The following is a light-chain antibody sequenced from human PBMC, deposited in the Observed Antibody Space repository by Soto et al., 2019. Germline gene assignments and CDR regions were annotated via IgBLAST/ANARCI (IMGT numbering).Light chain of an antibody. CDR1: QSLVYSDGNTY. Sequence: DVVMTQSPLSLPVTLGQPASISCRSSQSLVYSDGNTYLSWFQQRPGQSPRRLIYKVSNRDSGVPDRLSGSRSCTDFKLKISRVEAEDVAVYYCMQGTHWPYSFGQGTKLEI. CDR2: KVS. V-gene: IGKV2-30*01. CDR3: MQGTHWPYS. J-gene: IGKJ2*01.